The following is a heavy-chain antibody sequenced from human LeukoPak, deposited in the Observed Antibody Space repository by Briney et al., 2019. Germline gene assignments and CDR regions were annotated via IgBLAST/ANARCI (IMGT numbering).Heavy chain of an antibody. CDR1: GFTFSDYY. D-gene: IGHD2-15*01. CDR3: ARDYDFYCSGDNCYSPRLSDY. CDR2: ITSSGSTI. Sequence: GGSLRLSCAASGFTFSDYYMSWIRQAPGKGLEWVSYITSSGSTIYYADSVKGRFTISRDNAKNSLYLQMNSLRAEDTAVYYCARDYDFYCSGDNCYSPRLSDYWGQGTLVTVSS. V-gene: IGHV3-11*04. J-gene: IGHJ4*02.